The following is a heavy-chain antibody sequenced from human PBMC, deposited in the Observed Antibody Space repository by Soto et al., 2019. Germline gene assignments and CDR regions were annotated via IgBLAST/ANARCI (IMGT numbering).Heavy chain of an antibody. J-gene: IGHJ6*02. V-gene: IGHV3-23*01. D-gene: IGHD6-25*01. Sequence: QTGGSLRLSCEVSGFPSCSHAMTWVRQPPGNGLAWISAISGSGGRTWYADSMQGRFTISRDNSKNILYLQINSLRADDTAVYYCAKSAATEDDLFYYGLDVWGQGTTVTVSS. CDR3: AKSAATEDDLFYYGLDV. CDR1: GFPSCSHA. CDR2: ISGSGGRT.